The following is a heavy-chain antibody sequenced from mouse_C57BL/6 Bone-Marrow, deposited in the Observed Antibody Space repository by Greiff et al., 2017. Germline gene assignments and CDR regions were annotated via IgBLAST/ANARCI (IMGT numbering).Heavy chain of an antibody. D-gene: IGHD1-1*01. J-gene: IGHJ2*01. CDR3: ARQNYGSRDY. CDR1: GYTFTTYP. V-gene: IGHV1-47*01. Sequence: VQLQESGAELVKPGASVKMSCKASGYTFTTYPMEWMKQNHGKSLEWIGNFHPYNDDTKYNEKFKGKATLTVDKSSSTAYLELSRLTSDADAVYYCARQNYGSRDYWGQGTTLTVSS. CDR2: FHPYNDDT.